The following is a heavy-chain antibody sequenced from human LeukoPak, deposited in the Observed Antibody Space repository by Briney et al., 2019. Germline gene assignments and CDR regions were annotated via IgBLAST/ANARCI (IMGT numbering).Heavy chain of an antibody. CDR3: AKDRKMATILDY. CDR2: ISYDGSNK. Sequence: GRSLRLSCAASGFTLSSYGMHWVRQAPGKGLEWVAVISYDGSNKYYADSVKGRFTISRDNSKNTLYLQMNSLRAEDTAVYYCAKDRKMATILDYWGQGTLVTVSS. V-gene: IGHV3-30*18. CDR1: GFTLSSYG. J-gene: IGHJ4*02. D-gene: IGHD5-24*01.